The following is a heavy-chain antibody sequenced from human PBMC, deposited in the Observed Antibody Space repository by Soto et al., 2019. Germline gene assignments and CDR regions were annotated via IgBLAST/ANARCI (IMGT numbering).Heavy chain of an antibody. CDR1: GYTFTSYA. V-gene: IGHV1-3*01. D-gene: IGHD3-9*01. Sequence: ASVKVSCKVSGYTFTSYAMQWVRQAPGQRLEWMGWINAGNGNTKYSQKFQGRVTITRDTSASTAYMELSSLRSEDTAVYYCATRTSSRYFDWLLAFDYWGQGTLVTVLL. CDR2: INAGNGNT. J-gene: IGHJ4*02. CDR3: ATRTSSRYFDWLLAFDY.